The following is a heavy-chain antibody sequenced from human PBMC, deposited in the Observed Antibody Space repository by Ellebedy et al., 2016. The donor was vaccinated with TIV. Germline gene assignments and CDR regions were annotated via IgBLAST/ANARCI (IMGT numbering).Heavy chain of an antibody. D-gene: IGHD1-7*01. J-gene: IGHJ5*02. V-gene: IGHV1-46*01. CDR1: GYILTSYY. CDR3: AKTELRGLNWFDP. Sequence: AASVKVSCKASGYILTSYYMHWVRQAPGQGLEWMGIINPSGGSTTSAQKFQGRVTMTRDTSTNTIYMELSSLRSEDTAVYYCAKTELRGLNWFDPWGQGTLVTVSS. CDR2: INPSGGST.